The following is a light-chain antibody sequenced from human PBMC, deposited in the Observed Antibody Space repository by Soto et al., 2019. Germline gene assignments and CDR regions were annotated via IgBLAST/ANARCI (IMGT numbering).Light chain of an antibody. V-gene: IGLV4-69*02. J-gene: IGLJ2*01. CDR1: SGYDSYA. CDR3: QTWGTGIQV. Sequence: QSVRSQSPSASASLGASVKLTCTLSSGYDSYAIAWHQQQPEKGPRYLMKVNSDGSHIKGDGIAARFSGSSSGAERYLTISSLQSEDEADYYCQTWGTGIQVFGGGTKLTVL. CDR2: VNSDGSH.